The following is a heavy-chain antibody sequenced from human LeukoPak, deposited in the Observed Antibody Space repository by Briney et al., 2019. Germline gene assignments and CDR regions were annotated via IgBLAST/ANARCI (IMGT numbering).Heavy chain of an antibody. Sequence: GGSLRLSCAASGFTFSSDSMNWVRQAPGKGLEWVSSISSSSSYIYYADSVKGRFTISRDNAKNSLYLQMNSLRAEDTAVYYCARDLQSSIPDPVSVPWGQGTLVTVSS. CDR3: ARDLQSSIPDPVSVP. CDR2: ISSSSSYI. CDR1: GFTFSSDS. J-gene: IGHJ5*02. V-gene: IGHV3-21*01. D-gene: IGHD6-6*01.